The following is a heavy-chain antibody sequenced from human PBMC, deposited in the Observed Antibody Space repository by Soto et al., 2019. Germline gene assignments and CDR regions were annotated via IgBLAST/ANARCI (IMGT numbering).Heavy chain of an antibody. V-gene: IGHV4-30-4*08. CDR1: GGSISSGDCY. D-gene: IGHD6-19*01. CDR3: ARFSSLDKDYVVDV. J-gene: IGHJ6*02. Sequence: QVQLQESGPGLVTPSQTLSLTCTVSGGSISSGDCYWSWIPQPPGKGLEWIGYIDLTGRTYYNPSLKSRLAVSVDTSKNQFALTLSSVTAADTAVYFCARFSSLDKDYVVDVWGQGTMVTVSS. CDR2: IDLTGRT.